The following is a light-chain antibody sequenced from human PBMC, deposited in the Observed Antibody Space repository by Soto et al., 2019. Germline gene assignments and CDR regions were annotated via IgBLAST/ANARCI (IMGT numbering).Light chain of an antibody. J-gene: IGLJ2*01. CDR1: SSDVGSYNY. CDR2: EVS. Sequence: QSALTQPPSASGSPGQSVTISCTGTSSDVGSYNYVSWYQQHPGKAPKLMIYEVSKRPSGVPDGFSGSKSGNTASLTVSGLQAEDEAAYYCSSYAGSNNVVFGGGTKLTVL. V-gene: IGLV2-8*01. CDR3: SSYAGSNNVV.